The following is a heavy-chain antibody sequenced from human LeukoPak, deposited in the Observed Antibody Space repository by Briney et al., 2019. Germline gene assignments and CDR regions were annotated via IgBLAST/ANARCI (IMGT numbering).Heavy chain of an antibody. CDR2: ISGRGGST. J-gene: IGHJ4*02. V-gene: IGHV3-23*01. Sequence: GGSLRLSCAASGFTFSSYDMSWVRQAPGKGLEWVSRISGRGGSTYYADSVKGRFTISRDNSKNTLYLQMNSLRAEDTAVYYCAKVVAGYGYSFDYWGQGTLVTVSS. CDR1: GFTFSSYD. D-gene: IGHD5-12*01. CDR3: AKVVAGYGYSFDY.